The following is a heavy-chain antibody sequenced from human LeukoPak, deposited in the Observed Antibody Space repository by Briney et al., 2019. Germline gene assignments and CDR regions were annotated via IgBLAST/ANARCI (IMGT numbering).Heavy chain of an antibody. CDR3: ARSGNYYDSSGYYYEHAFDI. Sequence: PSETLSLTCTVSGGSISSYYWSWIRQPPGKGLEWIGYIYYSGSTNYNPSLKSRVTISVDKSKNQFSLKLSSVTAADTAVYYCARSGNYYDSSGYYYEHAFDIWGQGTMVTVSS. J-gene: IGHJ3*02. V-gene: IGHV4-59*12. CDR2: IYYSGST. CDR1: GGSISSYY. D-gene: IGHD3-22*01.